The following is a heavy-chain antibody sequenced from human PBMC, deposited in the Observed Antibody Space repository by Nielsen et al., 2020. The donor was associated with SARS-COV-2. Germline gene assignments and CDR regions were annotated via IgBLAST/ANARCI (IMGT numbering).Heavy chain of an antibody. CDR2: IFYSGTT. J-gene: IGHJ4*02. Sequence: SETLSLTCSVSGDSVSEYYWSWLRQAPGKEPEWIGYIFYSGTTDYNPSLRNRVSISMDTSKNRFSLRLSSVTAADTAVYYCARTAENWGPANFDYWGQGTPVTVSS. CDR3: ARTAENWGPANFDY. CDR1: GDSVSEYY. D-gene: IGHD7-27*01. V-gene: IGHV4-59*08.